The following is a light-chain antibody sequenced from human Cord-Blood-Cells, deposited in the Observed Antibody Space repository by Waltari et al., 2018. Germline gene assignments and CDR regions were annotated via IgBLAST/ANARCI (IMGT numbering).Light chain of an antibody. V-gene: IGKV1-5*01. Sequence: DIQMTQSPSTLSASVGDSVPITCRASQSISSWLAWYQQKPGKAPKLLIDGASSLESGVPARFSGSGSGTEFTLNISSLQPDDFATYYCQQDNSYPWTFGQGTKVEIK. CDR2: GAS. J-gene: IGKJ1*01. CDR1: QSISSW. CDR3: QQDNSYPWT.